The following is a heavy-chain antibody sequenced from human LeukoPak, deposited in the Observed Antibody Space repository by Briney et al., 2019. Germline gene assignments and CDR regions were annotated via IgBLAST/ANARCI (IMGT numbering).Heavy chain of an antibody. CDR2: ISWNSGSI. CDR1: GFTFDDYA. CDR3: AKGGQLVRSGSDY. J-gene: IGHJ4*02. V-gene: IGHV3-9*01. Sequence: PGRSLRLSCAASGFTFDDYAMHWVRQAPGKGLEWVSGISWNSGSIGYADSVKGRFTIPRDNAKNSLYLQMNSLRAEDTALYYCAKGGQLVRSGSDYWGQGTLVTVSS. D-gene: IGHD6-13*01.